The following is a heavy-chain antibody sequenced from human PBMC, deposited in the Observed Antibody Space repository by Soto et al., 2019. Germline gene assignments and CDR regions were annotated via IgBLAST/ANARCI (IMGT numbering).Heavy chain of an antibody. CDR2: IIPIFGTA. V-gene: IGHV1-69*13. J-gene: IGHJ6*02. CDR3: ARPRGDGYNKYYCYGMDV. D-gene: IGHD3-10*01. Sequence: SVKVSCKASGGTFSSYAISWVRQAPGQGLEWMGGIIPIFGTANYAQKFQGRVTITADESTSTAYMELSSLRSEDTAVYYCARPRGDGYNKYYCYGMDVWGQGTTVTVSS. CDR1: GGTFSSYA.